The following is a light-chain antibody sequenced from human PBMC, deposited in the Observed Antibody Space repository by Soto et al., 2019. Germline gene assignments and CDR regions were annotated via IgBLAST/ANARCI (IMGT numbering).Light chain of an antibody. J-gene: IGLJ3*02. Sequence: QSVLTQSPSASASLGASVKLTCTLSRGHSSYAIAWHQQQPEKGPRYLMKVNSDGSHSKGDGIPDRFSGSSSGAERYLTISSLQSEDEADYYCQTWGAGIRVFGGGTKVTVL. V-gene: IGLV4-69*01. CDR3: QTWGAGIRV. CDR1: RGHSSYA. CDR2: VNSDGSH.